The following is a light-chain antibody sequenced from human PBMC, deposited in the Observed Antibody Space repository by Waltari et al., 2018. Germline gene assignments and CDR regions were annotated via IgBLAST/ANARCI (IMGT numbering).Light chain of an antibody. CDR3: QVCDSSPDHGV. CDR1: NIGSKY. CDR2: DDS. Sequence: SYVLTQPPSVSVVPGQTARISCEGDNIGSKYVHWHQQKPGQAPVLVVYDDSDRPSQIPERFSGSNSGNTATLTISRVEAGDEADYYCQVCDSSPDHGVFGGGTKLTVL. V-gene: IGLV3-21*02. J-gene: IGLJ2*01.